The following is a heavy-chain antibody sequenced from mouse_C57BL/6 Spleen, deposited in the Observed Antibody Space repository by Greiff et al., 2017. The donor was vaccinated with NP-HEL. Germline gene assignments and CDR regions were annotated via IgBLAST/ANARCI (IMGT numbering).Heavy chain of an antibody. CDR1: GYTFTDYY. Sequence: VESGASVKMSCKASGYTFTDYYMNWVKQSHGKSLEWIGVINPYNGDTSYNQKFKGKATLTVDKSSSTAYMELNSLTSEDSAVYYCARDYYDYGTSYAMDYWGQGTSVTVSS. CDR2: INPYNGDT. V-gene: IGHV1-19*01. J-gene: IGHJ4*01. D-gene: IGHD2-4*01. CDR3: ARDYYDYGTSYAMDY.